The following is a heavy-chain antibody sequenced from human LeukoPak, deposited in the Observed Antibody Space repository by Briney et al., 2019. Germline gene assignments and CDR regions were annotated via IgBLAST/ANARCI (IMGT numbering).Heavy chain of an antibody. Sequence: GGSLRLSCAASELTFSDYYMTWIRQAPGKGLEWVSSISGTGTTIYSADSVRGRFTVSRDNARNSLFLHMNSLRAEDTAVYYCAVQITMIVVVPYFDYWGQGTLVTVSS. V-gene: IGHV3-11*04. J-gene: IGHJ4*02. CDR2: ISGTGTTI. CDR3: AVQITMIVVVPYFDY. D-gene: IGHD3-22*01. CDR1: ELTFSDYY.